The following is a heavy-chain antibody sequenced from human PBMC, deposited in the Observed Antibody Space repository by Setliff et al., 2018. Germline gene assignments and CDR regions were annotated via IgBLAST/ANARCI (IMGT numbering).Heavy chain of an antibody. CDR2: LFDSGKT. D-gene: IGHD3-10*01. Sequence: PSETLSLTCTVSGYSISSGHYWGWIRQSPGKGLEWIGTLFDSGKTYYNPSLQSRVSISVDTSKNQFSLRLRSATAADTAMYYCAASRAYTGAVEEWFLPKTFDFWGQGSPVTVSS. J-gene: IGHJ4*02. V-gene: IGHV4-38-2*02. CDR1: GYSISSGHY. CDR3: AASRAYTGAVEEWFLPKTFDF.